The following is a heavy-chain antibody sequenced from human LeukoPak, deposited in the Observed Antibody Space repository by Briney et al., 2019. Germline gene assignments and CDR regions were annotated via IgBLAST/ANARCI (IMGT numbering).Heavy chain of an antibody. J-gene: IGHJ4*02. V-gene: IGHV5-51*01. Sequence: GESLKISCDASGYXFTSYWICWVRQMPGKGLEWMGIIYPGDSDTRYSPSFQGQVTITADKSISTAYLQWSSLKASDTAMYYCARAAHRSRWGFDYWGQGTLVTVSS. D-gene: IGHD5-24*01. CDR1: GYXFTSYW. CDR2: IYPGDSDT. CDR3: ARAAHRSRWGFDY.